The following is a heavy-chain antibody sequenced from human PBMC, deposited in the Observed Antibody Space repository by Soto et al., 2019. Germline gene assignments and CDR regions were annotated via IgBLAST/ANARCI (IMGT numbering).Heavy chain of an antibody. CDR2: ISGSGGST. CDR1: GFTFSSYA. J-gene: IGHJ4*02. V-gene: IGHV3-23*01. Sequence: EVQLLESGGGLVQPGGSLRLSCAASGFTFSSYAMSWVRQAPGKGLEWVSAISGSGGSTYYADSVKGRFTISSDNSKNTLYLQMNSLRAEDTDVYYCAKGVYVVVPAANDYWCQGTLVTVSS. D-gene: IGHD2-2*01. CDR3: AKGVYVVVPAANDY.